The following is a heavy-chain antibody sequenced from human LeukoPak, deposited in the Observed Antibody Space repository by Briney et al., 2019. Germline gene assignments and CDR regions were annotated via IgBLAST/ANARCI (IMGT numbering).Heavy chain of an antibody. Sequence: GASVKVSCKASGYTFTSYDINWVRQATGQGLEWMGWMNPNSGNTGCAQKFQGRVTMTRNTSISTAYMELSSLRSEDTAVYYCASTSSGYYYYDYWGQGTLVTVSS. J-gene: IGHJ4*02. V-gene: IGHV1-8*01. CDR1: GYTFTSYD. CDR3: ASTSSGYYYYDY. CDR2: MNPNSGNT. D-gene: IGHD3-22*01.